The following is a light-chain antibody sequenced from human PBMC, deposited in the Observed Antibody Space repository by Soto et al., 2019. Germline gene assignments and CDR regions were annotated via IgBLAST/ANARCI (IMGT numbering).Light chain of an antibody. J-gene: IGKJ2*01. Sequence: EIVMTQSPATLSVSPGERATLSCRASQSVSRNLAWYQQKPAQAPRLLIYGASTRATGIPARFSGSGSGTAFTLTISSLQSEDFAVYYCQHYNNWPSTFGQGTKLEIK. CDR1: QSVSRN. CDR2: GAS. CDR3: QHYNNWPST. V-gene: IGKV3-15*01.